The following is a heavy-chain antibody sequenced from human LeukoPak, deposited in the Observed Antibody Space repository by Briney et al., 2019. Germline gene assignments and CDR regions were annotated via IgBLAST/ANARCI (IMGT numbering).Heavy chain of an antibody. Sequence: GGSLRLSCVASGFTFSFYSMNWVRQAPGKGLEWVSYISSSSTTIYYADSVKGRFTISRDNARNSLYLQMNSLRAEDTAVYYCAREKDGMDVWGQGTTVIVSS. CDR2: ISSSSTTI. CDR1: GFTFSFYS. CDR3: AREKDGMDV. J-gene: IGHJ6*02. V-gene: IGHV3-48*01.